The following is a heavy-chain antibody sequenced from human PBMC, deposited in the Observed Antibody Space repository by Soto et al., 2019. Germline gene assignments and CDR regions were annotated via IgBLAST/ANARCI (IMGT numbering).Heavy chain of an antibody. CDR2: TSYDGDNK. CDR1: GFLFSTYG. J-gene: IGHJ4*02. CDR3: ARPGRDGYHLWDFAY. Sequence: VQLMESGGGVVQPGRSLRLSCEASGFLFSTYGMHWVRQAPGKGLEWVALTSYDGDNKYYADAVRGRFTISRDISKNTLYLQMNSLTPEDTAVYYCARPGRDGYHLWDFAYWGQGTLVTVSS. D-gene: IGHD2-21*01. V-gene: IGHV3-30*03.